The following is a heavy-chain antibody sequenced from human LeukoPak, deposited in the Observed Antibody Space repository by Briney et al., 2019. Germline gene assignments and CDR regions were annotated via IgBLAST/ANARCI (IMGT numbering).Heavy chain of an antibody. D-gene: IGHD3-9*01. CDR3: ARPYDILTPNWFDP. Sequence: GGSLRLSCAASGFTFNSYWMHWVRQAPGKGLVWVSRINSDGSSTSYADSVKGRFTISRDNAKNTLYLQMNSLRAEDTAVYYCARPYDILTPNWFDPWGQGTLVTVSS. CDR2: INSDGSST. CDR1: GFTFNSYW. V-gene: IGHV3-74*01. J-gene: IGHJ5*02.